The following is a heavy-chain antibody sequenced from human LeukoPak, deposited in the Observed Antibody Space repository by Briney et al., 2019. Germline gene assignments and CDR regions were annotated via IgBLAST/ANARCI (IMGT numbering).Heavy chain of an antibody. D-gene: IGHD4-11*01. CDR2: INHSGST. Sequence: TGGSLRLSCAASGFTFSSYWMSWVRQPPGKGLEWIGEINHSGSTNYNPSLKSRVTISVDTSKNQFSLKLSSVTAADTAVYYCASGPGATVTTAHTAHCNWFDPWGQGTLVTVSS. CDR1: GFTFSSYW. CDR3: ASGPGATVTTAHTAHCNWFDP. V-gene: IGHV4-34*01. J-gene: IGHJ5*02.